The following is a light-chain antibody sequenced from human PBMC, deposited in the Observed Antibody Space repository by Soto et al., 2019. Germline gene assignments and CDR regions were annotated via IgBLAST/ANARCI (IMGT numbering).Light chain of an antibody. J-gene: IGKJ1*01. CDR3: QQYGSSPRT. Sequence: EIVLTQSPGTLSLSPGERATLSCRASQSVSSSYLAWYQQKPDQAPRLLIYGASSRATGIPDRFSGSGSGTDFTHTISRLEPEDFAVYYCQQYGSSPRTFGQGTKVDIK. V-gene: IGKV3-20*01. CDR2: GAS. CDR1: QSVSSSY.